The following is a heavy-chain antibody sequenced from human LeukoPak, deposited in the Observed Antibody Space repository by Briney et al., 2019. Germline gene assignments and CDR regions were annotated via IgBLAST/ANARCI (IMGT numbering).Heavy chain of an antibody. J-gene: IGHJ4*02. CDR2: IKSKAYGGTT. CDR3: TRVNYDFWSGYYENDF. CDR1: GLTFGDYA. V-gene: IGHV3-49*04. D-gene: IGHD3-3*01. Sequence: GGSLRLSCTSSGLTFGDYAMTWVRQAPGKGPEWVGFIKSKAYGGTTEYAASVKGRFTISRDDSKGIAFLLMNSLKTEDTAVYYCTRVNYDFWSGYYENDFWGQGTLVTVSS.